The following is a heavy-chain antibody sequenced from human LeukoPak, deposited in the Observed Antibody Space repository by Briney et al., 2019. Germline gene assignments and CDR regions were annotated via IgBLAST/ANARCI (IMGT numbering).Heavy chain of an antibody. CDR1: GFTFRNYA. CDR3: AKEPTYFYGSGSFSHYFDY. J-gene: IGHJ4*02. Sequence: PRGSLRLSCVASGFTFRNYAMTWVRQAPGKGLEWVSSISASDGSTYYADSVKGRFTISRDNSKNTLYLQMNSLRAEDTAVYYCAKEPTYFYGSGSFSHYFDYWGQGTLVTASS. V-gene: IGHV3-23*01. CDR2: ISASDGST. D-gene: IGHD3-10*01.